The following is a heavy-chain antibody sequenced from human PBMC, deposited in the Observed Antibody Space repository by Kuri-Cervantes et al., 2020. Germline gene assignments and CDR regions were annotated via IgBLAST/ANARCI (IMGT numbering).Heavy chain of an antibody. CDR1: GFTVNGYH. CDR2: IGVRNNAI. Sequence: GGSLRLSCAASGFTVNGYHMNWVRQAPGKGLEWVAYIGVRNNAIYYTDSVKGRFTIPRDNSKKTMYLQMNSLRAEDTAVYYCAMGYYASGLRAVDIWGQGTMVTVSS. CDR3: AMGYYASGLRAVDI. J-gene: IGHJ3*02. D-gene: IGHD3-10*01. V-gene: IGHV3-48*01.